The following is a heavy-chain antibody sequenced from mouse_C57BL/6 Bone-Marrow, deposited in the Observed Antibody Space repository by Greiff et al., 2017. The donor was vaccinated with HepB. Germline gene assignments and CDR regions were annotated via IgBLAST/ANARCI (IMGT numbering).Heavy chain of an antibody. Sequence: VQRVESGAELARPGASVKLSCKASGYTFTSYGISWVKQSTGQGLEWIGEIYPRSGNTYYNEKFKGKATLTADKSSSTAYMELRSLTSEDSAVYFCARSRLGFAYWGQGTLVTVSA. V-gene: IGHV1-81*01. CDR3: ARSRLGFAY. D-gene: IGHD3-2*02. CDR2: IYPRSGNT. CDR1: GYTFTSYG. J-gene: IGHJ3*01.